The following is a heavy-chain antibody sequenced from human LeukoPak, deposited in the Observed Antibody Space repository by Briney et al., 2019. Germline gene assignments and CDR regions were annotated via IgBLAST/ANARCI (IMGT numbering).Heavy chain of an antibody. Sequence: GGSLRLSCAASGFTFSSYWMSWVRQAPGKGLEWVANIKQDGSEKYYVDSVKGRFTISRDNAKNSLYLQMNSLRAEDTAVYYCARERGSRTGYYGSGSYFGHYGMDVWGQGTTVTVSS. CDR2: IKQDGSEK. CDR3: ARERGSRTGYYGSGSYFGHYGMDV. J-gene: IGHJ6*02. CDR1: GFTFSSYW. D-gene: IGHD3-10*01. V-gene: IGHV3-7*03.